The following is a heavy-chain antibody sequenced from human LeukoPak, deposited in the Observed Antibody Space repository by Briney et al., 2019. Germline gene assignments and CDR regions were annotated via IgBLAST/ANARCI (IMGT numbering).Heavy chain of an antibody. CDR2: IIQDGSEK. V-gene: IGHV3-7*03. Sequence: PGGSLRLSCAASGFTFSTYWMTWIRQAPGKGLEWVANIIQDGSEKYYVDSVKGRFTISRDYSKNMLYLQMNSLRAEDTAVYYCARDLYPRRWNFDYWGQGTLVIVSS. D-gene: IGHD1-1*01. CDR3: ARDLYPRRWNFDY. CDR1: GFTFSTYW. J-gene: IGHJ4*02.